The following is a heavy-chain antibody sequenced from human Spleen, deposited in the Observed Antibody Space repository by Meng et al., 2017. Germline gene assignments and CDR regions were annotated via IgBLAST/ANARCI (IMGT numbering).Heavy chain of an antibody. V-gene: IGHV4-31*03. Sequence: QAQLQQSGPGLVKPSQTLSLTCTVSGGSISSGGYYWTWIRQHPGKGLEWIGYIYYSGSTYYNPSLKSRLTISVDTSQNQFSLNLISVTAADTAVYYCARDRVGGTADQFDYWGQGTLVTVSS. CDR3: ARDRVGGTADQFDY. CDR1: GGSISSGGYY. J-gene: IGHJ4*02. CDR2: IYYSGST. D-gene: IGHD1-26*01.